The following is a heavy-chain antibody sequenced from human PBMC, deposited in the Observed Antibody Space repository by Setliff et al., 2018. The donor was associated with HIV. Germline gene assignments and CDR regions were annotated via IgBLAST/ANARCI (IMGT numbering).Heavy chain of an antibody. CDR3: ARDRPYSGYPD. CDR2: INHSGST. D-gene: IGHD5-12*01. J-gene: IGHJ4*02. V-gene: IGHV4-39*07. Sequence: PSETLSLTCTVSGGSVNSNGYYWGWIRQPPGKGLEWIGEINHSGSTNYNASLKSRVTLSVDTSKKQFSLKLRSVTAADTAVYYCARDRPYSGYPDWGQGTLVTVSS. CDR1: GGSVNSNGYY.